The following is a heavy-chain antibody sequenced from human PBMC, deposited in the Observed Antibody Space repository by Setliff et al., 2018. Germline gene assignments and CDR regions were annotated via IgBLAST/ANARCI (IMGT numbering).Heavy chain of an antibody. Sequence: NPSETLSLTCAAYGGTFSDYHWTWIRQSPEKGLEWIGEINHHGSTNYNPSLKSRVTISIDTSKDQFSLKLISMTAADTAVYYCARGRNIAARLLDSWGQGTLVTVSS. CDR1: GGTFSDYH. D-gene: IGHD6-6*01. V-gene: IGHV4-34*01. CDR2: INHHGST. CDR3: ARGRNIAARLLDS. J-gene: IGHJ4*02.